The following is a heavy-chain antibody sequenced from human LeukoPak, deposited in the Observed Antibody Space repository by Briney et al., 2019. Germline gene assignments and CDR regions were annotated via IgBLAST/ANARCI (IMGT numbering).Heavy chain of an antibody. CDR3: ARGGGRGGYSYSSDY. V-gene: IGHV3-7*01. CDR2: IKQDGSEK. Sequence: PGGSLRLSCAASGFTFNSYWMTWVRQAPGKGLEWVANIKQDGSEKYYVDSVKGRFTISRDNAKNSLYLQMNSLRAEDTAVYYCARGGGRGGYSYSSDYWGRGTLVTVSS. J-gene: IGHJ4*02. CDR1: GFTFNSYW. D-gene: IGHD5-18*01.